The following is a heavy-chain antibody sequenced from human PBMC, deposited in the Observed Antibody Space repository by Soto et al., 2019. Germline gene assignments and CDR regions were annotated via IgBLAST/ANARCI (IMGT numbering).Heavy chain of an antibody. V-gene: IGHV4-59*01. CDR3: ARDNVVKETPDYLDYYYYYMDV. D-gene: IGHD2-21*01. CDR2: IYYSGST. CDR1: GGSISSYY. Sequence: SETLSPTCTVSGGSISSYYWSWIRQPPGKGLEWIGYIYYSGSTNYNPSLKSRVTISVDTSKNQFSLKLSSVTAADTAVYYCARDNVVKETPDYLDYYYYYMDVWGKGTTVTVSS. J-gene: IGHJ6*03.